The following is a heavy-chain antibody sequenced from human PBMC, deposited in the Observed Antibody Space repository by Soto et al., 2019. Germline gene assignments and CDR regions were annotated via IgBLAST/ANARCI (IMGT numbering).Heavy chain of an antibody. D-gene: IGHD3-3*01. CDR1: GFTFSSYG. J-gene: IGHJ4*02. CDR2: IWYDGSNK. Sequence: GGSLRLSCAASGFTFSSYGMHWVRQAPGKGLEWVAVIWYDGSNKYYAESVKGRFTISRDNSKNTLYLQMNSLRAEDTAGYYCARDCHQYHSDFWSGYQLNYWGQGTLVTVSS. CDR3: ARDCHQYHSDFWSGYQLNY. V-gene: IGHV3-33*01.